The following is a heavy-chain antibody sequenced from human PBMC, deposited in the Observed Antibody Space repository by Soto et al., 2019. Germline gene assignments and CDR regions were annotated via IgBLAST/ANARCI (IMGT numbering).Heavy chain of an antibody. D-gene: IGHD3-3*01. CDR3: ARALPTIFGVVMAEYAFDI. CDR1: GFTFSSYA. V-gene: IGHV3-30-3*01. CDR2: ISYDGSNK. Sequence: GGSLRLSCAASGFTFSSYAMHWVRQAPGKGLEWVAVISYDGSNKYYADYVKGRFTISRDNSKNTLYLQMNSLRAGDMAVYYCARALPTIFGVVMAEYAFDIWGQGTMVTVSS. J-gene: IGHJ3*02.